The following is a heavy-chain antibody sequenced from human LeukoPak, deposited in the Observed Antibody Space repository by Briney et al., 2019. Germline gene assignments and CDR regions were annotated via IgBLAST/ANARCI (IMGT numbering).Heavy chain of an antibody. V-gene: IGHV3-30*18. CDR2: ISYDGSNK. D-gene: IGHD3-10*01. CDR1: GFTFSSYG. CDR3: AKDPAYYGSGSYFDY. Sequence: GGSLRLSCAASGFTFSSYGMHWVRHAPGKGLEWVAVISYDGSNKYYADSAKGRFTISRDNSKNTLYLQMNSLRAEDTAVYYCAKDPAYYGSGSYFDYWGQGTLVTVSS. J-gene: IGHJ4*02.